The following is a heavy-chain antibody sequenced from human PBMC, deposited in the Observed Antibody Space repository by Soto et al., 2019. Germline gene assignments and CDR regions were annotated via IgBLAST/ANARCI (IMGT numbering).Heavy chain of an antibody. J-gene: IGHJ4*02. Sequence: QVQLQQWGAGLLKPSETLSLTCAVYGGSFSGYYWTWIRQPPGTGLEWIGEINHSGSTNYNPSLKNGVPISVDTSKHQFSLQLTSVTAADTAVYYCARDKMTGLFDYWCQGTLVTVSS. CDR2: INHSGST. CDR1: GGSFSGYY. CDR3: ARDKMTGLFDY. D-gene: IGHD3-9*01. V-gene: IGHV4-34*01.